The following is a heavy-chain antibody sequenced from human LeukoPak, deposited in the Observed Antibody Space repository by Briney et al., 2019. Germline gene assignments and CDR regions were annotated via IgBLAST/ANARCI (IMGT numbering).Heavy chain of an antibody. V-gene: IGHV3-21*01. CDR3: AREPDGNFDY. Sequence: GGTLRLSCAASGFTFSSYSLNWVRQAPGKGLEWVSSISSTGIYIYYADSVKGRFTISRDNAKNSLYLQMNSLRVEDTAVYYCAREPDGNFDYWGQGTLVTVSS. CDR1: GFTFSSYS. D-gene: IGHD1-14*01. J-gene: IGHJ4*02. CDR2: ISSTGIYI.